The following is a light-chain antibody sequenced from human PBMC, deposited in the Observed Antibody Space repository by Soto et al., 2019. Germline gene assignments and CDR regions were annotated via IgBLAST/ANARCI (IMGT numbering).Light chain of an antibody. V-gene: IGKV3-11*01. CDR2: DAY. J-gene: IGKJ1*01. CDR3: QQYNNWPHT. CDR1: QSISNY. Sequence: EIVLAQSPATLSLSPGERATLSCRASQSISNYLAWYQQKPGQAPRLLIRDAYNRATGIPARFSGSGSGTEFTLTISSLQSEDFAVYYCQQYNNWPHTFGQGTKVDIK.